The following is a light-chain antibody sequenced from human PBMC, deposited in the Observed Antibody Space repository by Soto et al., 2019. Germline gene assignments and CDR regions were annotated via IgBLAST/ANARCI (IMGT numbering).Light chain of an antibody. V-gene: IGKV1-5*01. J-gene: IGKJ1*01. CDR3: QQYENYWT. Sequence: DIQNTQASPTLSASVGDKSTITCRARSAYKCWLAWYHQKPGKAPKLLIYDASNLESGVPSRFSGSGSGTEFTLTISSLQPEDFGIYYCQQYENYWTFGQGTKVEIK. CDR1: SAYKCW. CDR2: DAS.